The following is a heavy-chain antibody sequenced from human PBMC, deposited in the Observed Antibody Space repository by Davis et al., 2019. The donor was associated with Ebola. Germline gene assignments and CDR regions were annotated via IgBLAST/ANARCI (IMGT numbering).Heavy chain of an antibody. CDR1: GFTFRSQT. Sequence: GESLKISCAASGFTFRSQTMNWVRQAPGKGLEWVSYISSGSATIYYADSVKGRFTISRDNGKNSLYLQMNSLRDEDTAVYYCARVRGVCTNGVCSPYWYFDLWGRGTLVTVSS. V-gene: IGHV3-48*02. J-gene: IGHJ2*01. D-gene: IGHD2-8*01. CDR3: ARVRGVCTNGVCSPYWYFDL. CDR2: ISSGSATI.